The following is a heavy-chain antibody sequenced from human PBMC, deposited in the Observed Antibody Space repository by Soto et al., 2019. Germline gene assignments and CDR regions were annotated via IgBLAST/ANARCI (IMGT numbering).Heavy chain of an antibody. J-gene: IGHJ6*02. CDR3: ARGGLLCFGENTYGMDV. V-gene: IGHV1-2*02. CDR1: GYTFTGYY. D-gene: IGHD3-10*01. Sequence: QVQLVQSGAEVKKPGASVKVSCKASGYTFTGYYMHWVRQAPGQGLEWMGWINPNSGGTNYAQQVKGRVTMTRDTSISTAYMERSRLRSDDTAVYYCARGGLLCFGENTYGMDVWGQGTTVTVSS. CDR2: INPNSGGT.